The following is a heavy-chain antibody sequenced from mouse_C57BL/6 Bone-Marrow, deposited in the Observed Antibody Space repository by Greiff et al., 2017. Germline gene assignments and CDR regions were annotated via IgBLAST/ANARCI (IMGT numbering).Heavy chain of an antibody. Sequence: QVQLQQPGAELVKPGASVKLSCKASGYTFTSYWMHWVKPRPGQGLEWIGMIHPNSGSTNYNEKFKSKATLTVDNSSSTAYMQLSSLTSEDSAVYYCARLSYGNYDYAMDYWGQGTSVTVSS. D-gene: IGHD2-1*01. V-gene: IGHV1-64*01. J-gene: IGHJ4*01. CDR3: ARLSYGNYDYAMDY. CDR1: GYTFTSYW. CDR2: IHPNSGST.